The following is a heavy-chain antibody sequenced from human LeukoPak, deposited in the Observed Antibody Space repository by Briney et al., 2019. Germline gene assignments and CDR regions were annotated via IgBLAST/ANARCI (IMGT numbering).Heavy chain of an antibody. CDR2: ISAYNGNT. CDR1: GYTFTSYG. Sequence: GASVKVSCKASGYTFTSYGISWVRQAPGQGLEWMGWISAYNGNTNYAQKLQGRATMTTDTSTSTAYMELRSLRSDDTAVYYCARSDVDTAMGPFDYWGQGTLVTVSS. CDR3: ARSDVDTAMGPFDY. D-gene: IGHD5-18*01. V-gene: IGHV1-18*04. J-gene: IGHJ4*02.